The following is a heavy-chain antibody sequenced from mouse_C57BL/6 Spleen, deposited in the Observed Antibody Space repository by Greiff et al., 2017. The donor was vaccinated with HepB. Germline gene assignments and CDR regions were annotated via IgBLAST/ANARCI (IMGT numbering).Heavy chain of an antibody. Sequence: EVKLMESGEGLVKPGGSLKLSCAASGFTFSSYAMSWVRQTPETRLEWVAYISSGCDYIYYADTVKGRFTISRDNARNTLYLQMSSLKSEDTAMYYCTRTAQATKWFAYWGQGTLVTVSA. CDR1: GFTFSSYA. V-gene: IGHV5-9-1*02. CDR3: TRTAQATKWFAY. J-gene: IGHJ3*01. D-gene: IGHD3-2*02. CDR2: ISSGCDYI.